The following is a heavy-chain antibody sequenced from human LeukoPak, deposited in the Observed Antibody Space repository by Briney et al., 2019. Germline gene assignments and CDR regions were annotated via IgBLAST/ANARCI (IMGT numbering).Heavy chain of an antibody. CDR3: AREKTIFGVVIRYNWFDP. J-gene: IGHJ5*02. Sequence: SETLSLTCAVYGGSFSGYYWSWIRQPPGKGLEWIGEINHSGSTNYNPSLKSRVTISVDTSKNQFSLKLSSVTAADTAVYHCAREKTIFGVVIRYNWFDPWGQGTLVTVSS. CDR2: INHSGST. CDR1: GGSFSGYY. D-gene: IGHD3-3*01. V-gene: IGHV4-34*01.